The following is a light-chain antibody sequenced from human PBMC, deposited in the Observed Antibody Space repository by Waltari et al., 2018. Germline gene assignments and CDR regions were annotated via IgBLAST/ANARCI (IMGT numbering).Light chain of an antibody. CDR2: DVN. J-gene: IGLJ2*01. CDR3: CSYAGSYILV. V-gene: IGLV2-11*01. Sequence: QSALTQPRSVSGSPGQSVTISCTGTSSDVGGYNYVSWYQQPPGKAPTLMSYDVNKRPSGVPDRFSGSKSGNTSSLTISGLQAEDEADFYCCSYAGSYILVFGGGTKLTVL. CDR1: SSDVGGYNY.